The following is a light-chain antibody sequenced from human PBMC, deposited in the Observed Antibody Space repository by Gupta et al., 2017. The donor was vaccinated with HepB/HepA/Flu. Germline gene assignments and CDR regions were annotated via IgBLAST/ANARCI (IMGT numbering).Light chain of an antibody. Sequence: QSALTQPASVAGSPGLSVTISCTGTSSDVGNYNYVSWYQQHPGKAPKLMIYDVSNRPSGVSNRFSGSKSGNTASLTISGLQAEDEADYYCSSYTISYTMAFGGGTKLTVL. CDR2: DVS. CDR1: SSDVGNYNY. V-gene: IGLV2-14*03. CDR3: SSYTISYTMA. J-gene: IGLJ2*01.